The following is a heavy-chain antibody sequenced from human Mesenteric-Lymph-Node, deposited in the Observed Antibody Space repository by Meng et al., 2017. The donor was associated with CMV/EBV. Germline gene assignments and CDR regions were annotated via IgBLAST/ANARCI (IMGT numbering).Heavy chain of an antibody. CDR2: INSDGSST. Sequence: GESLKISCAASGFTFSSYGMHWVRQAPGKGLVWVSRINSDGSSTSYADSVKGRFTISRDNAKNTLYLQMNSLRAEDTAVYYCARDPPDYDFWSGYSLGYYYYGMDVWGQGTTVTISS. J-gene: IGHJ6*02. CDR3: ARDPPDYDFWSGYSLGYYYYGMDV. D-gene: IGHD3-3*01. V-gene: IGHV3-74*01. CDR1: GFTFSSYG.